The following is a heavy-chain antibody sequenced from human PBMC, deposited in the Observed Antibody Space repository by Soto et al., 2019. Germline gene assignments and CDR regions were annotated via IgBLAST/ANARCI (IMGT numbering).Heavy chain of an antibody. CDR2: ISYDGSNK. CDR1: GFTFSNYG. CDR3: AKGDWFDP. V-gene: IGHV3-30*18. Sequence: QVQLVESGGGVVQPGRSLRLCWAASGFTFSNYGMHWVRQAPGKGLEWVAVISYDGSNKYYADSVKGRFSISRDNSKNTLYLQMNSLRAEDTAVYYCAKGDWFDPWGQGTLVTVSS. J-gene: IGHJ5*02.